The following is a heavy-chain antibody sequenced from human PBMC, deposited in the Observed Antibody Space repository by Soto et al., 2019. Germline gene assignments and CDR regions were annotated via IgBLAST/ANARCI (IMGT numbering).Heavy chain of an antibody. CDR1: GFTFSFYA. CDR3: ARHHVRGRTIAGAAEF. Sequence: HPGGSLRLSCTASGFTFSFYAMSWVRQAPGKGLEWVSSIGGRGDNTFYADSVKGRFTISRDNSKNTLYLQMNSLTVDDTAMYYCARHHVRGRTIAGAAEFWGQGTLVTVSS. D-gene: IGHD1-26*01. J-gene: IGHJ4*02. CDR2: IGGRGDNT. V-gene: IGHV3-23*01.